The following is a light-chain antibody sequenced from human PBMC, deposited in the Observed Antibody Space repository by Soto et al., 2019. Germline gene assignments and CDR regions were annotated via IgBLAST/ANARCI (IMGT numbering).Light chain of an antibody. CDR2: DVS. J-gene: IGKJ3*01. CDR1: EDVNGW. Sequence: DIQMTQSPSTLSASVGDRVTITCRASEDVNGWLAWYQQKPGTAPKLLIYDVSTLESGVPSRFSGSGSGTEFTLTINSLQPDDFATFYCQHSNSYPFTFGPGTKVDIK. CDR3: QHSNSYPFT. V-gene: IGKV1-5*01.